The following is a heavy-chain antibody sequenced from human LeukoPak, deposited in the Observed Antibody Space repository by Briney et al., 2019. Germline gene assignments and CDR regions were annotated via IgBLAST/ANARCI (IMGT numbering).Heavy chain of an antibody. Sequence: PGGSLRLSCAASGFNLDDYGMNWVRQAAGKGLEWVSAINWNGGSTAYADSVKGRFTISRDNAKNSLYLQMNSLRAEDTAFYYCAREWGVAARYFDYWGQGTLVSVSS. V-gene: IGHV3-20*04. CDR1: GFNLDDYG. CDR2: INWNGGST. J-gene: IGHJ4*02. D-gene: IGHD6-6*01. CDR3: AREWGVAARYFDY.